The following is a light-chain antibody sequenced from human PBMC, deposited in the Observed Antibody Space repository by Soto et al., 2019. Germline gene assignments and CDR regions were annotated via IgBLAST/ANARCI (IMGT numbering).Light chain of an antibody. J-gene: IGKJ1*01. V-gene: IGKV3-11*01. CDR2: DAS. CDR3: QQSDDSPGT. Sequence: EIVLTQSPGTLAMSPCESAALSGRASQTVYTYVAWYQQRPGQAPRLLIYDASNRATGIPARFSGRGSGTDFTLTISSLEPEDFAVYYCQQSDDSPGTFGHGTKVDI. CDR1: QTVYTY.